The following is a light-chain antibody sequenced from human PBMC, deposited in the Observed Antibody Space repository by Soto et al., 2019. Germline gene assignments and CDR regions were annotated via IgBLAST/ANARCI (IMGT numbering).Light chain of an antibody. V-gene: IGKV1-5*01. J-gene: IGKJ1*01. CDR2: DAS. CDR3: QQYDSYSWT. CDR1: QSLSRW. Sequence: DIQMTQSPSTLSASVGDRVTITCRASQSLSRWLAWYQQKPGKAPKLMIYDASILERGVPSRFSGSASGAQFTLTISSLQPDDVATYYCQQYDSYSWTFGQGTKVDI.